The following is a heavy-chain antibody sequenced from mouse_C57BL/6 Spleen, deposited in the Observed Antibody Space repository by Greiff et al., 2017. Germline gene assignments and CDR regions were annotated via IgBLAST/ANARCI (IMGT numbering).Heavy chain of an antibody. Sequence: VQLQQSGAELVRPGTSVKVSCKASGYAFTNYLIEWVKQRPGQGLEWIGVINPGSGGTNYNEKFKGKATLTADKSSSTAYMQLSSLTSEDSAVYFCARSRIFHWYFDVWGTGTTVTVSS. CDR2: INPGSGGT. V-gene: IGHV1-54*01. CDR1: GYAFTNYL. CDR3: ARSRIFHWYFDV. J-gene: IGHJ1*03.